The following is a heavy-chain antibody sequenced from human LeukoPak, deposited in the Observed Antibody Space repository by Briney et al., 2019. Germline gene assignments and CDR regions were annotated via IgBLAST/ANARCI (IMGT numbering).Heavy chain of an antibody. J-gene: IGHJ4*02. CDR2: INPSSGRA. D-gene: IGHD3-22*01. Sequence: ASVKVSCKASGYTFTGYYIHWVRQAPGQGLEWVGWINPSSGRANYAQKFQGRVTMTRDTSINTAYMDLSRLTSDDTAVYYCASGESLKYYSDTSGYSDYWGQGTPVTVSS. CDR1: GYTFTGYY. CDR3: ASGESLKYYSDTSGYSDY. V-gene: IGHV1-2*02.